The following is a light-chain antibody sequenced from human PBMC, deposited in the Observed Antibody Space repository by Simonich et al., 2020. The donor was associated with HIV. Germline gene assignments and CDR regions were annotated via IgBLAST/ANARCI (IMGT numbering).Light chain of an antibody. Sequence: EIVMPQSPATLSVSPGERATLSCRASQSINSNLAWYQQKPGQAPRLLIYAASIRATGIPARFSGSGSGTDFTLTISSLEPEDFAIYYCQQRSNWPLTFGGGTKVEIK. CDR3: QQRSNWPLT. J-gene: IGKJ4*01. CDR1: QSINSN. CDR2: AAS. V-gene: IGKV3-11*01.